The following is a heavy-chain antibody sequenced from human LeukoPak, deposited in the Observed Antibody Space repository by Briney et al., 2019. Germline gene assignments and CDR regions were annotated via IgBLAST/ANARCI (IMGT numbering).Heavy chain of an antibody. D-gene: IGHD6-13*01. Sequence: SETLSLTCAVSGGSISSGDYYWSWIRQPPGKGLEWIGYIYYSGSTYYNPSLKSRVTISVDTSKNQFSLKLSSVTAADTAVYYCARTGYSSSLYFYWGQGTLVTVSS. J-gene: IGHJ4*02. CDR2: IYYSGST. CDR1: GGSISSGDYY. V-gene: IGHV4-30-4*01. CDR3: ARTGYSSSLYFY.